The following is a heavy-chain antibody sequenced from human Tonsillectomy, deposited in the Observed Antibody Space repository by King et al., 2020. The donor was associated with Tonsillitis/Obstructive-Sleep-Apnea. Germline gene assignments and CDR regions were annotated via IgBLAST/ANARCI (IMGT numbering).Heavy chain of an antibody. J-gene: IGHJ4*02. V-gene: IGHV5-10-1*03. CDR3: ARLVRDYGDYIDY. D-gene: IGHD4-17*01. CDR2: IDPSDSYT. Sequence: VQLVESGAEVKKPGESLRISCKGSGYSFTSYWISWVCQMPGKGLEWMGTIDPSDSYTKYSPSFQGHVIISADKSISTAYLQWSSLKASDTAMYYCARLVRDYGDYIDYWGQGTLVTVSS. CDR1: GYSFTSYW.